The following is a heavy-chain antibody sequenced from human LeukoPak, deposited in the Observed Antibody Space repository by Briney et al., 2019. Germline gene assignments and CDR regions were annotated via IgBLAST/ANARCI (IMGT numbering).Heavy chain of an antibody. V-gene: IGHV3-66*01. Sequence: GGSLRLSCAASGFTVSSNYMSWVRQAPGKGLEWVSLIYSGGSTYYADSVKGRFTISRDNPKNTLYLQMNSLRAEDTAVYYCARAESGQWYIDYWGQGTLVTVSS. J-gene: IGHJ4*02. CDR3: ARAESGQWYIDY. CDR1: GFTVSSNY. D-gene: IGHD6-19*01. CDR2: IYSGGST.